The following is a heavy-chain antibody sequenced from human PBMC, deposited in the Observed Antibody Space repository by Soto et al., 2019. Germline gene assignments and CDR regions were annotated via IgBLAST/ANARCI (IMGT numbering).Heavy chain of an antibody. Sequence: GASVKVSCKASGYTFTSYGISWVRQAPGQGLEWMGWISAYNGNTNYAQKLQGRVTMTTDTSTSTAYMELRSLRSDDTAVYYCARVNTWAGDYERLRYNCFDPWGQGTLVTVSS. D-gene: IGHD4-17*01. CDR1: GYTFTSYG. J-gene: IGHJ5*02. CDR2: ISAYNGNT. V-gene: IGHV1-18*01. CDR3: ARVNTWAGDYERLRYNCFDP.